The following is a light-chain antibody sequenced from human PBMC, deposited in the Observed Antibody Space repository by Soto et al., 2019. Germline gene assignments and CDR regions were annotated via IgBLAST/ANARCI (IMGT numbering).Light chain of an antibody. CDR3: QQYKDYPFT. CDR1: QNIRGW. V-gene: IGKV1-5*01. CDR2: DGS. Sequence: DIQMTQSPSTLSASVGDRVSITCRASQNIRGWLAWYQQKPGKAPKLLIYDGSSLQSGVPSRFSGRESGAEITLTISGLQPDDFATYYCQQYKDYPFTFGPGTKVETK. J-gene: IGKJ3*01.